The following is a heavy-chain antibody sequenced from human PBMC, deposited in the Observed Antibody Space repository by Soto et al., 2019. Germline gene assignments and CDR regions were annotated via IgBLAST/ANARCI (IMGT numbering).Heavy chain of an antibody. J-gene: IGHJ6*03. Sequence: PSETLSLTCTVSGASIDNYYWSWIRQPPGKGLEWIGYIYHSGNTYYNPSLKSRVTISVDTSKNQFSLKLSSVTAADTAVYYCARGEYQLLGGYYYYMDVWGKGTTVTVSS. V-gene: IGHV4-59*01. CDR3: ARGEYQLLGGYYYYMDV. CDR2: IYHSGNT. CDR1: GASIDNYY. D-gene: IGHD2-2*01.